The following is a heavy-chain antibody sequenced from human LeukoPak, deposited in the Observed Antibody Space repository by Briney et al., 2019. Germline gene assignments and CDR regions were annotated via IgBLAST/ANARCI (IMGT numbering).Heavy chain of an antibody. Sequence: SETLSLTCAVYGGSFSGYYWSWIRQPPGKGLEWIGEINHSGSTNYNPSLKSRVTISVDTSKNQFSLKLSSVTAADTAVYYCARGQGAAAGKIDYWGQGTLVTVSS. CDR3: ARGQGAAAGKIDY. J-gene: IGHJ4*02. CDR2: INHSGST. CDR1: GGSFSGYY. D-gene: IGHD6-13*01. V-gene: IGHV4-34*01.